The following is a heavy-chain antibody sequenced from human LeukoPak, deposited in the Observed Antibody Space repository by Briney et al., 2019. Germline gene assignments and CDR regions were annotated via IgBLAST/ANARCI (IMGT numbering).Heavy chain of an antibody. CDR3: ARAGTRGDYDAFDI. Sequence: GGSLRLSCAASGFTFSTYAMTWVRQAPGKGLEWVSVIYSGGSTYSADSVQGRFTISRDNSKNTLYLQMNSLRAEDTAVYYCARAGTRGDYDAFDIWGQGTMVTVSS. CDR1: GFTFSTYA. CDR2: IYSGGST. V-gene: IGHV3-53*01. J-gene: IGHJ3*02. D-gene: IGHD4-17*01.